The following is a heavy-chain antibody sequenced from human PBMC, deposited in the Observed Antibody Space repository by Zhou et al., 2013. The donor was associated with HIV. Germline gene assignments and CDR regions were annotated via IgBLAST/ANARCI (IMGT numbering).Heavy chain of an antibody. CDR3: ARGPRGGWYRWFDP. CDR2: INHSGST. CDR1: GGSFSGYY. Sequence: QVQLQQWGAGLLKPSETLSLTCAVYGGSFSGYYWSWIRQPPGKGLEWIGEINHSGSTNYNPSLKSRVTISVDTSKNQFSLKLSSVTAADTAVYYCARGPRGGWYRWFDPWGQGTLVTVSS. D-gene: IGHD6-19*01. V-gene: IGHV4-34*01. J-gene: IGHJ5*02.